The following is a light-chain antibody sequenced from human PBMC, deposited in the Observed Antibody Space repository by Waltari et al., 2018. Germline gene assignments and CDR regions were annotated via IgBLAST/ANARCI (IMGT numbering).Light chain of an antibody. V-gene: IGLV2-11*01. CDR2: DVS. CDR1: SSDVGGYHY. Sequence: QSALTQPRSVSGSPGPSVTIPCTGTSSDVGGYHYVSWYQQHPGKAPQLMIYDVSKRPSGVPDRFSGSKSGNTASLTISGLQAEDEADYYCCSYAGSYTLVFGGGTKLTVL. J-gene: IGLJ3*02. CDR3: CSYAGSYTLV.